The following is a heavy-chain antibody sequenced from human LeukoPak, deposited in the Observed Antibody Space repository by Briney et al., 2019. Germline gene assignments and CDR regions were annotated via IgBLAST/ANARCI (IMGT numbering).Heavy chain of an antibody. CDR1: GYTFTGYY. CDR3: ARDRAYCGGDCYSPTYYYYGMDV. D-gene: IGHD2-21*02. CDR2: INPNSGGT. Sequence: ASVKVSCKASGYTFTGYYMHWVRQAPGQGLEWMGWINPNSGGTSYAQKFQGWVTMTRDTSISTAYMELSRLRSDDTAVYYCARDRAYCGGDCYSPTYYYYGMDVWGQGTTVTVSS. J-gene: IGHJ6*02. V-gene: IGHV1-2*04.